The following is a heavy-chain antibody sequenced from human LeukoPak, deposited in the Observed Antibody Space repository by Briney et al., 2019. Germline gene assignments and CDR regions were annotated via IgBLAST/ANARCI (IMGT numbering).Heavy chain of an antibody. Sequence: GGSLRLSCAASGFTFSSYEMNWVRQAPGRGLEWVSYISSSGSTIYYADSVKGRFTISRDNAKNSLYLQMNSLRAEDTAVYYCARDGYSGSAFDIWGQGTMVTVSS. CDR3: ARDGYSGSAFDI. D-gene: IGHD1-26*01. V-gene: IGHV3-48*03. J-gene: IGHJ3*02. CDR1: GFTFSSYE. CDR2: ISSSGSTI.